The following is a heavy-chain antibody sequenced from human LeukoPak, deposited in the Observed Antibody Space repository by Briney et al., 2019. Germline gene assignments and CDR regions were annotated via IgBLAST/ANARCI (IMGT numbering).Heavy chain of an antibody. V-gene: IGHV3-20*04. D-gene: IGHD6-13*01. CDR3: AKSASSWPLYYFDY. CDR1: GFTFDVYG. CDR2: LNWNGGST. Sequence: GGSLRLSCAASGFTFDVYGMSWVRQAPGKGLEWVSGLNWNGGSTGYADSVKGRFIISRDNAKNCLYLQMNSLRAEDTALYYCAKSASSWPLYYFDYWGQGTLVTVSS. J-gene: IGHJ4*02.